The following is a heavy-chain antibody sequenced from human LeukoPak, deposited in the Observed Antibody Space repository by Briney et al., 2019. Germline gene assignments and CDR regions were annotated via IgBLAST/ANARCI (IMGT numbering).Heavy chain of an antibody. CDR3: ARDGYYDILTGPTPFYGMDV. CDR2: IYYSGST. J-gene: IGHJ6*02. V-gene: IGHV4-39*07. CDR1: GGSISSSSYY. Sequence: SETLSLTCTVSGGSISSSSYYWGWIRQPPGKGLEWIGSIYYSGSTYYNPSLKSRVTISVDTSKNQFSLKLSSVTAADTAVYYCARDGYYDILTGPTPFYGMDVWGQGTTVTVSS. D-gene: IGHD3-9*01.